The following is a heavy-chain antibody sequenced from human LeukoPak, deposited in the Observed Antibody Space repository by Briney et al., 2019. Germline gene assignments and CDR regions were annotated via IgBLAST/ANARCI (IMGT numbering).Heavy chain of an antibody. D-gene: IGHD4-17*01. V-gene: IGHV1-69*05. CDR3: ARDVHGDYGSGWFDP. Sequence: ASVKVSCKASGYTFTSYAISWVRQAPGQGLEWLGGIMPLFGTAGYAQKFQGRVTITKDESTRTVYLELTSLTSDDTAVYYCARDVHGDYGSGWFDPWGQGTLVSVSS. CDR2: IMPLFGTA. J-gene: IGHJ5*02. CDR1: GYTFTSYA.